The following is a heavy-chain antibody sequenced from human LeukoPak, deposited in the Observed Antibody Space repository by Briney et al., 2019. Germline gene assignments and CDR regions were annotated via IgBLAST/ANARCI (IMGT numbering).Heavy chain of an antibody. CDR2: ISPNSGGT. CDR1: GYTLTGFY. V-gene: IGHV1-2*02. CDR3: ASISYWNDVDY. J-gene: IGHJ4*02. Sequence: ASVKVSCKASGYTLTGFYIHWVRQAPGQGLEWVGWISPNSGGTHFAQRFQGRVTMTWDTSINTAYLELSRLRSDDTAVYYCASISYWNDVDYWGQGTLVTVSS. D-gene: IGHD1-1*01.